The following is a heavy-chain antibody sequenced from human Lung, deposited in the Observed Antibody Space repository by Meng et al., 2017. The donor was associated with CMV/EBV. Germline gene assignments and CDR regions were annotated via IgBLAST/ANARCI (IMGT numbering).Heavy chain of an antibody. CDR3: ARSHYYDFGRGYFSVPLDP. V-gene: IGHV1-18*01. D-gene: IGHD3-3*01. CDR1: GYTFTNYG. Sequence: ASXXVSXKASGYTFTNYGISWVRQAPGQGLEWMGWISGYNDNTDYTQKFQGRVTMTTDKSTSTAYMELRSLRSDDTAVYYCARSHYYDFGRGYFSVPLDPXGQGXLVTVSS. J-gene: IGHJ5*02. CDR2: ISGYNDNT.